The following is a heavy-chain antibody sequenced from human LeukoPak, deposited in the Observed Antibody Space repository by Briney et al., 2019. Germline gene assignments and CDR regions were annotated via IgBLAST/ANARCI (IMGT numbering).Heavy chain of an antibody. CDR2: ISAYNGNT. CDR3: ARDRTVRGVIIYGY. J-gene: IGHJ4*02. V-gene: IGHV1-18*01. D-gene: IGHD3-10*01. Sequence: ASVKVSCKASGYTFTSYGISWVRQAPGQGLAGMGWISAYNGNTNYAQKLQGRVTMTTDTSTSTAYMELRSLRSDDTAVYYCARDRTVRGVIIYGYWGQGTLVTVSS. CDR1: GYTFTSYG.